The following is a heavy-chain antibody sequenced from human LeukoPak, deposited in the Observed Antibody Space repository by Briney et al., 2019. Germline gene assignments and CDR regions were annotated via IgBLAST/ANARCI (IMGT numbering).Heavy chain of an antibody. V-gene: IGHV4-39*01. CDR2: ISYSGNT. CDR1: GGSIISSDYH. D-gene: IGHD2-15*01. CDR3: ARHCCSGPAKRVFDI. Sequence: SETLSLTCTVSGGSIISSDYHWGWVRQPPGKGLEWIGTISYSGNTDYNPFLRSRVTISVDTSNNQFSLRLGSVTATDTAVYHCARHCCSGPAKRVFDIWGQGTMVTVSS. J-gene: IGHJ3*02.